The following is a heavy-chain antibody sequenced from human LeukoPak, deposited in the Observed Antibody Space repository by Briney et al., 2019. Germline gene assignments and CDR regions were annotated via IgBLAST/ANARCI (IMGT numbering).Heavy chain of an antibody. J-gene: IGHJ4*02. CDR2: ISTDGSTR. CDR1: GFTFSNYW. CDR3: ERAPSHLRAAGGAF. V-gene: IGHV3-74*01. D-gene: IGHD6-13*01. Sequence: GGSLRLSCTASGFTFSNYWMHWVRQAPGKGLAWVSRISTDGSTRHYADSVKGRFTISRDNAKNTVYLQMNSLRAEDTAMYYCERAPSHLRAAGGAFGGRETLVTVPP.